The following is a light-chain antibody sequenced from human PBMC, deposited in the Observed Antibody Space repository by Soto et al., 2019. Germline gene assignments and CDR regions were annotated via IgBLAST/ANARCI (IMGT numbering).Light chain of an antibody. V-gene: IGKV3-11*01. Sequence: IGLGQAPGTLSSFPGDRVTLSCRASQYINTRLAWYQHRPGQAPRLLIYQTSLRAAGIPARFSASGSGTDFTLTISDVQPEDFALYYCHQRQSWPRTFGGGTKVDNK. CDR1: QYINTR. J-gene: IGKJ4*01. CDR3: HQRQSWPRT. CDR2: QTS.